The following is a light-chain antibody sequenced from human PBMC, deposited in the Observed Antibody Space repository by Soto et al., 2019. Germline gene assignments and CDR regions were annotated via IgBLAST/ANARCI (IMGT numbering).Light chain of an antibody. J-gene: IGKJ1*01. CDR3: QQYNNWSRWT. V-gene: IGKV3-15*01. CDR2: GAS. Sequence: EIVMTQSPATLSVSPGERATLSCRASQSVSSNLAWYQQKPGQAPRLLIYGASTRATGIPARFSGSGSGTEFTLSVSSLQSEDFAVYYCQQYNNWSRWTFGQGTKVELK. CDR1: QSVSSN.